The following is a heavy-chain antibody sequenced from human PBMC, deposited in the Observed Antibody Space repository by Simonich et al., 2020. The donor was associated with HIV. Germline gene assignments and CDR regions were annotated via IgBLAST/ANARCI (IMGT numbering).Heavy chain of an antibody. D-gene: IGHD4-17*01. Sequence: QVQLQQWGAGLLKPSETLSLTCAVFGGSFSGYYWTWIRQPPGKGLAWIGEINHRGSTNYNPSLKSRVTISVDTSNNQFSLKLSSVTAADTAVYYCARGRTVTTTGIDYWGQGTLVTVSS. CDR2: INHRGST. CDR3: ARGRTVTTTGIDY. J-gene: IGHJ4*02. V-gene: IGHV4-34*01. CDR1: GGSFSGYY.